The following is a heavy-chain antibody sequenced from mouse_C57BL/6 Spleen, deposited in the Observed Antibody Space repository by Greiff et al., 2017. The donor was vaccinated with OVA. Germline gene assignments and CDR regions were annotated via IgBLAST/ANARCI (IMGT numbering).Heavy chain of an antibody. CDR3: ARSEGLRSYYAMDY. J-gene: IGHJ4*01. CDR2: INPNNGGT. Sequence: EVQLQQSGPELVKPGASVKIPCKASGYTFTDYNMDWVKQSHGKSLEWIGDINPNNGGTIYNQKFKGKATLTVDKSSSTAYMELRSLTSEDTAVYYCARSEGLRSYYAMDYWGQGTSVTVSS. V-gene: IGHV1-18*01. D-gene: IGHD1-1*01. CDR1: GYTFTDYN.